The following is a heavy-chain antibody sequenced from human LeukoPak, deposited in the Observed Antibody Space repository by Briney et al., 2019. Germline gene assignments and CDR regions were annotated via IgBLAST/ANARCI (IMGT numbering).Heavy chain of an antibody. CDR3: TRMITFGGVINGNYFDY. CDR2: IRGSGGST. CDR1: GFTFSSYW. J-gene: IGHJ4*02. D-gene: IGHD3-16*01. V-gene: IGHV3-23*01. Sequence: GGSLRLSCAASGFTFSSYWMSWVRQAPGKGLEWVSAIRGSGGSTYYADSVKGRFTISRDNSKNTLYLQMNSLRAEDTAVYYCTRMITFGGVINGNYFDYWGQGTLVTVSS.